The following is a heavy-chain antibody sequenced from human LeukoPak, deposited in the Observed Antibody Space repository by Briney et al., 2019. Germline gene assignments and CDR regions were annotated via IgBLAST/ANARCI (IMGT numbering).Heavy chain of an antibody. J-gene: IGHJ4*02. CDR3: AREGRQWLPNGVDY. V-gene: IGHV4-30-4*01. CDR2: IYYSGST. D-gene: IGHD6-19*01. CDR1: GGSISSGDYY. Sequence: PSETLSLTCTVSGGSISSGDYYWRWIRQPPGRGLEWIGYIYYSGSTYYNPSLKSRVTISVDTSKNQFSLKLSSVTAADTAVYYCAREGRQWLPNGVDYWGQGTLVTVSS.